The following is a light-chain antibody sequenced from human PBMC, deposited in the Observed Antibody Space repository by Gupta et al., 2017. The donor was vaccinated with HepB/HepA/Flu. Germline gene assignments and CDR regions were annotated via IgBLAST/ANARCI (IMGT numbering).Light chain of an antibody. J-gene: IGKJ1*01. CDR2: AAT. V-gene: IGKV1-39*01. Sequence: DVQLPESLPPLPACAGDRVIITCRASRKISSVLNWYQQKPGEAPKLLIYAATNYQSGVPSTFRGGGSGTDFTLTINSLQPEDFATYFCQQSYSAPWTFGQGTKVE. CDR3: QQSYSAPWT. CDR1: RKISSV.